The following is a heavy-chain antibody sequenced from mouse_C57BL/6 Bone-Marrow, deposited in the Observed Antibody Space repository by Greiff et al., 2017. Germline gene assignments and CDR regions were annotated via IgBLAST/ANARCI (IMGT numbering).Heavy chain of an antibody. Sequence: EVQLQQSGAELVRPGASVKLSCTASGFNIKDDYMHWVKQRPEQGLEWIGWIDPENGDTEYASKFQGQATITADPSSNTACLPLSSLASDATAVYYCTSSLPLDYWGQGTTLTVSS. CDR2: IDPENGDT. D-gene: IGHD2-12*01. J-gene: IGHJ2*01. V-gene: IGHV14-4*01. CDR3: TSSLPLDY. CDR1: GFNIKDDY.